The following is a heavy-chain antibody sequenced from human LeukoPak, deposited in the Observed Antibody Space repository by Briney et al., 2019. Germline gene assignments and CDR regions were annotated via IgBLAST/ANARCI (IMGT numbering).Heavy chain of an antibody. CDR2: IYSSGST. Sequence: SETLSLTCTVSGGSISNYYWSWLRQPAGKGLEWIGRIYSSGSTNYKPSLKSRVTISVDKSKNQFSLKLSSVTAADTAVYYCAREIANCINGVCPPAGNFDYWGQGTLVTVSS. V-gene: IGHV4-4*07. CDR3: AREIANCINGVCPPAGNFDY. CDR1: GGSISNYY. J-gene: IGHJ4*02. D-gene: IGHD2-8*01.